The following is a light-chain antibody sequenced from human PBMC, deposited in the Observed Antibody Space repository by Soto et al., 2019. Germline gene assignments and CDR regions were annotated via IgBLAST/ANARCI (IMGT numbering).Light chain of an antibody. CDR2: GAS. Sequence: EKVMTQSPPTLSVSPGERATLSCRASQSVSSNLARYQQKPGQAPRLLIYGASTRTTGIPARFSGSGSGTEFTLPISRLQSEDFAFYYCQQYNNWPPTFGQGTKLEIK. V-gene: IGKV3-15*01. J-gene: IGKJ2*01. CDR1: QSVSSN. CDR3: QQYNNWPPT.